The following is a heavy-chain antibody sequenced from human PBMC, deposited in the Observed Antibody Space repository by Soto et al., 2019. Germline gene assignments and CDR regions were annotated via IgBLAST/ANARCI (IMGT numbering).Heavy chain of an antibody. CDR2: INPNSGGT. D-gene: IGHD5-18*01. Sequence: ASVKVSCKASGYTFTGYYMHWVRQAPGQGLEWMGWINPNSGGTNYAQKFQGRVTMTRDTSISTAYMELSRLRSDDTAVYYCARVDTAMVRGIYYYYGMDVWGQGSTVTVSS. CDR1: GYTFTGYY. V-gene: IGHV1-2*02. J-gene: IGHJ6*02. CDR3: ARVDTAMVRGIYYYYGMDV.